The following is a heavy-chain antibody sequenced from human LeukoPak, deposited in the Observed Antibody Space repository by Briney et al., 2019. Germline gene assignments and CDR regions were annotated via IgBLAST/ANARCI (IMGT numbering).Heavy chain of an antibody. J-gene: IGHJ4*02. D-gene: IGHD4-17*01. CDR2: TYYRSKWYN. V-gene: IGHV6-1*01. CDR1: GDSVSSNSAA. CDR3: VRDRLHYVEYEKTFDY. Sequence: SQTLSLTCAISGDSVSSNSAAWNWIRQSPSRGLEWLGRTYYRSKWYNDYAASVKSRITINPDTSKNQFSLQLNSVTPEDTAVYYCVRDRLHYVEYEKTFDYWGQGTLVTVSS.